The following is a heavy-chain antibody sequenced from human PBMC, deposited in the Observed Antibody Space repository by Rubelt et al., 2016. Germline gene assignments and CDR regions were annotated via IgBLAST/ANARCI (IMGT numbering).Heavy chain of an antibody. CDR1: GFTFDDYT. D-gene: IGHD3-10*01. J-gene: IGHJ4*02. CDR3: AKDLSKLLWFGEGFDY. V-gene: IGHV3-43*01. CDR2: ISWDGGST. Sequence: AASGFTFDDYTMHWVRQAPGEGLEWVSLISWDGGSTYYADSVKGRFTISRDNSKNSLYLQMNSLRTEDTALYYCAKDLSKLLWFGEGFDYWGQGTLVTVSS.